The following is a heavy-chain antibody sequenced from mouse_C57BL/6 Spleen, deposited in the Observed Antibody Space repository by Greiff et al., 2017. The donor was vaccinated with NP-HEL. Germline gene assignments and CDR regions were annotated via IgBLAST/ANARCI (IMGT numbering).Heavy chain of an antibody. V-gene: IGHV14-1*01. CDR3: TTRASYYGSSYYAMDY. Sequence: DVHLVESGAELVRPGASVKLSCTASGFNIKDYYMHWVKQRPEQGLEWIGRIDPEDGDTEYAPKFQGKATMTADTSSNTAYLQLSSLTSEDTAVYYCTTRASYYGSSYYAMDYWGQGTSVTVSS. D-gene: IGHD1-1*01. CDR2: IDPEDGDT. J-gene: IGHJ4*01. CDR1: GFNIKDYY.